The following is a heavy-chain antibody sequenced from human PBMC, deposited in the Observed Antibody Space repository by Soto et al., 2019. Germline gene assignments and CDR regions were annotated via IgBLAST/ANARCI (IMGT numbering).Heavy chain of an antibody. CDR3: ARTEYYYDSSGYYPDY. Sequence: GGSLRLSCAASGFTFSDYYMSWIRQAPGKELEWVSYISSSSSYTNYADSVKGRFTISRDNAKNSLYLQMNSLRAEDTAVYYCARTEYYYDSSGYYPDYWGQGTLVTSPQ. V-gene: IGHV3-11*06. CDR1: GFTFSDYY. D-gene: IGHD3-22*01. J-gene: IGHJ4*02. CDR2: ISSSSSYT.